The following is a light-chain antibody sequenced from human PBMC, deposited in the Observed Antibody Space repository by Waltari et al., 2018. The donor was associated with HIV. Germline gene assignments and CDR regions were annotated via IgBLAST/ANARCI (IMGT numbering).Light chain of an antibody. Sequence: QSALTQPASVSGSPGQSITISCTGTSSDIGGYNYVSWYQQHPGKAPKLIVYDVSNRPSGVSTRFSGSKSANTASLTISGLQAEDEADYYCSSYTTTSTVVFGGGTKLTVL. CDR2: DVS. CDR3: SSYTTTSTVV. V-gene: IGLV2-14*03. CDR1: SSDIGGYNY. J-gene: IGLJ2*01.